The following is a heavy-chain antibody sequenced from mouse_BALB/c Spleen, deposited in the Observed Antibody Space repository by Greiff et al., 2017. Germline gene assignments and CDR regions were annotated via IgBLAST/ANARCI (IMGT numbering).Heavy chain of an antibody. Sequence: VQLQQSGAELARPGASVKLSCKASGYTFTSYWMQWVKQRPGQGLEWIGAIYPGDGDTRYTQKFKGKATLTADKSSSTAYMQLSSLASEDSAVYYCARYYDYDGGPDYWGQGTTLTVSS. CDR3: ARYYDYDGGPDY. V-gene: IGHV1-87*01. D-gene: IGHD2-4*01. CDR2: IYPGDGDT. J-gene: IGHJ2*01. CDR1: GYTFTSYW.